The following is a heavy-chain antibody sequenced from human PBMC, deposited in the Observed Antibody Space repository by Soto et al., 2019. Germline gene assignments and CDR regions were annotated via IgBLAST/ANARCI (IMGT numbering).Heavy chain of an antibody. CDR2: TYYRSKWYN. CDR1: GDSVSSNSVG. Sequence: SQTLSLTCVISGDSVSSNSVGWNWIRPSPSRGLEWLGRTYYRSKWYNDYAISVKSRITINPDTPKNQFSLQLNSVTPDDTAMYFCARSHLDGFDYWGQGTLVTVSS. D-gene: IGHD3-3*01. CDR3: ARSHLDGFDY. J-gene: IGHJ4*02. V-gene: IGHV6-1*01.